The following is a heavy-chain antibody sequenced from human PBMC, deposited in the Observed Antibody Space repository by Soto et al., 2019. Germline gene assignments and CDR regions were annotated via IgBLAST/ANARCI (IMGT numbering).Heavy chain of an antibody. V-gene: IGHV4-59*01. CDR3: ARIGGYHGPLDY. CDR2: TYHRGST. J-gene: IGHJ4*02. CDR1: GVSISSYF. Sequence: SETLSLTCSVSGVSISSYFWSGIRQAPGGGLEWIGYTYHRGSTNYSPSLKSRVAISLDTSENQFSLKVNSVTAADTAVYYCARIGGYHGPLDYWGQGTPVTVSS. D-gene: IGHD6-25*01.